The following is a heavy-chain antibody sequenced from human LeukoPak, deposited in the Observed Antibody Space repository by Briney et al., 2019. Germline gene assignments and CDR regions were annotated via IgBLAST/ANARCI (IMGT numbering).Heavy chain of an antibody. Sequence: GGSLRLSCAASGFPLSSYRMHWVRQTAGKGLVWVSRINSGGSGTSYADSVEGRFTISRDNAKNILYLQMNSLRAEDTALYYCATSLGPLTEYWGQGTLVTVSS. CDR2: INSGGSGT. J-gene: IGHJ4*02. D-gene: IGHD7-27*01. CDR3: ATSLGPLTEY. V-gene: IGHV3-74*01. CDR1: GFPLSSYR.